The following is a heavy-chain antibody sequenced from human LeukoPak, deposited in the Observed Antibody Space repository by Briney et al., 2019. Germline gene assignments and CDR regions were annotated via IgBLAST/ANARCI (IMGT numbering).Heavy chain of an antibody. CDR3: ARGGPNYYDSSGYFGY. CDR1: GFTFSDYY. CDR2: ISSSGSSI. J-gene: IGHJ4*02. V-gene: IGHV3-11*01. D-gene: IGHD3-22*01. Sequence: GGSLRLSCAASGFTFSDYYMSWIRQAPGKGLEWVSYISSSGSSIYYADSVKGRFTISRDNAKNSLYLQMNSLRAEDTAVYYCARGGPNYYDSSGYFGYWGQGTLVTVSS.